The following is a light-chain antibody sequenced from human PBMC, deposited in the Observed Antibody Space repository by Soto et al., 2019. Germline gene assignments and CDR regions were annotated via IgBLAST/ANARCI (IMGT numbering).Light chain of an antibody. Sequence: EIVLTQSPGTLSLSPGERATLSCRASQSVSSSYLAWYQQKPGQAPRVLIYGTSTRATGVPARFSGSGSGTDLTLTISSLQAEDVAVYYCQQYDKWPYAFGQGTRLEIK. CDR2: GTS. CDR3: QQYDKWPYA. J-gene: IGKJ2*01. CDR1: QSVSSSY. V-gene: IGKV3-20*01.